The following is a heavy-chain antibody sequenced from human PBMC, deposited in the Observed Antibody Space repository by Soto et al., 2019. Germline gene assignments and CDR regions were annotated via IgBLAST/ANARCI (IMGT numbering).Heavy chain of an antibody. CDR1: GFTFGSYF. CDR3: AKDLHWYGMDV. D-gene: IGHD1-1*01. CDR2: INKDGGRT. V-gene: IGHV3-23*01. Sequence: EVQLLESGGGLVQPGESLRLSCAASGFTFGSYFMNWVRQAPGKGPEWVSDINKDGGRTHYADSVRGRFTISRDNYRNTLYLQKNRLRAEDTALYYCAKDLHWYGMDVWGQGTTVTVSS. J-gene: IGHJ6*02.